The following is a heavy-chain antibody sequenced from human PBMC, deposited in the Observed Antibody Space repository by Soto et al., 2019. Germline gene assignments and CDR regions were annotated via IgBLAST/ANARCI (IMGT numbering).Heavy chain of an antibody. Sequence: GGSLRLSCAASGFTFSSYAMSWVRQAPGKGLEWVSASSSSGSSTYYADSVKGRFTISRDNSKKTLYLQMNNRRAEDAAVDYCGEGAGKVDIEAFDIWGQGTMVTVSS. CDR2: SSSSGSST. J-gene: IGHJ3*02. D-gene: IGHD5-12*01. CDR3: GEGAGKVDIEAFDI. CDR1: GFTFSSYA. V-gene: IGHV3-23*01.